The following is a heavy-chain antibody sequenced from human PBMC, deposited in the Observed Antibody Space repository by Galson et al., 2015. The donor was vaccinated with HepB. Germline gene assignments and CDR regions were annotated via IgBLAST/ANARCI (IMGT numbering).Heavy chain of an antibody. V-gene: IGHV3-21*01. J-gene: IGHJ4*02. Sequence: SLRLSCAASGFNFSIYNMNWVRQAPRMGLEWVSSINGNGNNLKYADSIKGRFTISRVNAKKSLYLELNSLRVEDTAVYYCVRDLSLDYWGQGTLVTVSS. CDR3: VRDLSLDY. CDR1: GFNFSIYN. CDR2: INGNGNNL.